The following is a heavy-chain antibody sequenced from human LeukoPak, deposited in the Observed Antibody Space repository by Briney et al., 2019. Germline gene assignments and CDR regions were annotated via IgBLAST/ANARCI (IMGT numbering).Heavy chain of an antibody. CDR2: ISGSGGIT. CDR1: GFTFSSYA. J-gene: IGHJ4*02. Sequence: GGSLRLSCAASGFTFSSYAMSWVRQAPGKGLEWASLISGSGGITYYADSVKGRFTISRDDSKNTLFLQMNSLRAEDTAVYYCAKGGSSSGYDMLDYWGQGTLVIVSS. CDR3: AKGGSSSGYDMLDY. D-gene: IGHD5-12*01. V-gene: IGHV3-23*01.